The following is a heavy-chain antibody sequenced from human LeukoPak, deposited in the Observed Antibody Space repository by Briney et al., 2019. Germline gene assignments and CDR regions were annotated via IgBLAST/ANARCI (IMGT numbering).Heavy chain of an antibody. CDR1: GGSISARNYY. J-gene: IGHJ4*02. Sequence: KPSETLSLTCTVSGGSISARNYYWGWIRQPPGKGLEWIGSINDSGSTYYNPSLKSRVTMFVDTSKNQFSLKLNSVTAADTAVYYCASQLNLWFGESNDAWGQGTLVTVSS. CDR2: INDSGST. CDR3: ASQLNLWFGESNDA. D-gene: IGHD3-10*01. V-gene: IGHV4-39*01.